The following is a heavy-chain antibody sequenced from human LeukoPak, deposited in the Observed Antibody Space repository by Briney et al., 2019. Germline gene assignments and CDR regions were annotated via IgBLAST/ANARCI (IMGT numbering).Heavy chain of an antibody. D-gene: IGHD3-16*01. CDR2: VGGDGRVT. Sequence: PGGSLRLSCAASGFTFATYVMTWVRQAPGKGLEWVSSVGGDGRVTYYADSVKGRFTISRDNSKNTIFLQMNSLRAEDTAVYYCARPNLGHDYWGQGTLVTVSS. J-gene: IGHJ4*02. V-gene: IGHV3-23*01. CDR1: GFTFATYV. CDR3: ARPNLGHDY.